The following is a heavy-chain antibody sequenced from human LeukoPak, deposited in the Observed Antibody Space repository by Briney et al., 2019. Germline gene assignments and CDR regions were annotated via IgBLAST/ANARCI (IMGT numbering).Heavy chain of an antibody. CDR2: ISSSSTYI. Sequence: GGSLRLSCAASGFTFSSYTMNWVRQAPGEGLEWVSSISSSSTYIYYADSMKGRFTISRDNAKNSLYLQMNSLRAEDTAVYYCAREVSPEYDSSGFPDYWGQGTLVTVSS. V-gene: IGHV3-21*01. D-gene: IGHD3-22*01. CDR3: AREVSPEYDSSGFPDY. CDR1: GFTFSSYT. J-gene: IGHJ4*02.